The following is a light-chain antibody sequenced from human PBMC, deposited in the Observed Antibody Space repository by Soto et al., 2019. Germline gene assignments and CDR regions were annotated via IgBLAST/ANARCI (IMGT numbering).Light chain of an antibody. V-gene: IGLV2-8*01. Sequence: QSALTQPPSASGSPGQSVTISCTGTTSDVGGYNFVSWYQQYPGKAPKLMIYDVSKRPLGVPDRFSGSKSGNTASLTISGVQADDEADYYCSSYAGSNTVVFGGGTKVTVL. CDR2: DVS. CDR1: TSDVGGYNF. J-gene: IGLJ2*01. CDR3: SSYAGSNTVV.